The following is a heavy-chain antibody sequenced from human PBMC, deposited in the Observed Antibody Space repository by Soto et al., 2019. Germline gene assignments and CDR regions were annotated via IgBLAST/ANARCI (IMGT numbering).Heavy chain of an antibody. CDR2: ISRGGSDI. CDR1: GFTFSDYS. V-gene: IGHV3-11*01. Sequence: PGGSLRLSCAASGFTFSDYSMNWVRQAPGKGLEWVSYISRGGSDIYYADSVKGRFTISRDNAKNSLFLQMNSLRAEDTAVYYCATVGYCSSTSCQTRYYYYGMDVWGQGTTVTVSS. J-gene: IGHJ6*02. D-gene: IGHD2-2*03. CDR3: ATVGYCSSTSCQTRYYYYGMDV.